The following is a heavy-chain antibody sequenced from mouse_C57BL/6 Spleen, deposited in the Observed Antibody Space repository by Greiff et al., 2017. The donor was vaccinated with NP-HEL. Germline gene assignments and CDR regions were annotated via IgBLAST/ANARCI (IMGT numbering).Heavy chain of an antibody. CDR2: INPNNGGT. CDR3: ARELTGTWFAY. CDR1: GYTFTDYY. J-gene: IGHJ3*01. D-gene: IGHD4-1*01. V-gene: IGHV1-26*01. Sequence: EVQLHQSGPELVKPGASVKISCKASGYTFTDYYMNWVKQSHGKSLEWIGDINPNNGGTSYNQKFKGKATLTVDKSSSTAYMELRSLTSEDSAVYYCARELTGTWFAYWGQGTLVTVSA.